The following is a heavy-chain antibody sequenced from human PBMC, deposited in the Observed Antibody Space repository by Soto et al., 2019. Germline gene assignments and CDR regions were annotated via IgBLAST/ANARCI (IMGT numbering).Heavy chain of an antibody. V-gene: IGHV3-53*01. J-gene: IGHJ4*02. D-gene: IGHD2-21*01. CDR3: ARGFQSYFGD. CDR1: GFTVSSSY. Sequence: SGGSLRLSCAASGFTVSSSYMSWVRQAPGKGLEWVSVIYTGGSTYYADSVKGRFTISRDGSKNTLYLQMNSLRAEDTALYYCARGFQSYFGDWGQGTLVTVSS. CDR2: IYTGGST.